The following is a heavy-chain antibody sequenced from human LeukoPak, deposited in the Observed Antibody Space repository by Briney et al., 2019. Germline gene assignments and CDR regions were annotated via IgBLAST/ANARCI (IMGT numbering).Heavy chain of an antibody. CDR1: GFIFSTYE. J-gene: IGHJ4*02. D-gene: IGHD5-24*01. Sequence: PGGSLRLSCAASGFIFSTYEMNWVRQAPGKGLEWVGFIRSKAYGGTTEYAASVKGRFTISRDDSKSIAYLQMNSLKTEDTAVYYCTRKSKATTRFDYWGQGTLVTVSS. CDR2: IRSKAYGGTT. V-gene: IGHV3-49*04. CDR3: TRKSKATTRFDY.